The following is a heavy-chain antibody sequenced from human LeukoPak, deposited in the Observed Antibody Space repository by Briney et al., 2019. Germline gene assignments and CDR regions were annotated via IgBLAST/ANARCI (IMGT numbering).Heavy chain of an antibody. V-gene: IGHV1-2*02. J-gene: IGHJ1*01. CDR2: INPASGGT. CDR3: AREDYYDGSGYYKNKEYFQH. CDR1: GYTSTGYY. D-gene: IGHD3-22*01. Sequence: ASVKVSCKASGYTSTGYYIHWVRQAPGQGLEWMGWINPASGGTNYAQKFQGRVTMTRDTSISTAFMELSSLRSDDTAVYYCAREDYYDGSGYYKNKEYFQHWGQGTLVTVSS.